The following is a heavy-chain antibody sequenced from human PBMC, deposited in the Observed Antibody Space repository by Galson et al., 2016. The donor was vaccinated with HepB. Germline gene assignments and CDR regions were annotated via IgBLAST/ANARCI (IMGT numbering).Heavy chain of an antibody. Sequence: SETLSLTCSVSGGSAIIGRHYWTWIRQPPGKGLEWIGYVHYSGNTKYNPSLKSRVSISVDTSNSQFSLNLTPVSAADTAIYYCARESIVGATGYFDHWGQGALVTVSP. CDR2: VHYSGNT. CDR1: GGSAIIGRHY. D-gene: IGHD1-26*01. V-gene: IGHV4-61*01. J-gene: IGHJ4*02. CDR3: ARESIVGATGYFDH.